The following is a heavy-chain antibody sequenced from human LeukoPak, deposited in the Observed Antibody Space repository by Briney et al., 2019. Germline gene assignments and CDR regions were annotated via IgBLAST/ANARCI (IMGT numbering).Heavy chain of an antibody. CDR2: IYHSGST. CDR1: GGSISSSNW. J-gene: IGHJ6*03. Sequence: SGTLSLTCAVSGGSISSSNWWSWVRQPPGKGLEWIGEIYHSGSTNYNPSLKSQVTISVDTSKNHFSLRLSSVTAADTAVYYCARQSIAARGYYYYMDVWGKGTTVTVSS. V-gene: IGHV4-4*02. D-gene: IGHD6-6*01. CDR3: ARQSIAARGYYYYMDV.